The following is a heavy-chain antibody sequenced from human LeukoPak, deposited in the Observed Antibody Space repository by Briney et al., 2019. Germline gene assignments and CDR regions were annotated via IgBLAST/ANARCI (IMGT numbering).Heavy chain of an antibody. D-gene: IGHD6-13*01. CDR1: GYSFTSYW. CDR2: IYPGDSDT. J-gene: IGHJ5*02. Sequence: GESPKISCQGSGYSFTSYWIGWVRQMPGKGLAWMGIIYPGDSDTRYSPSFQGQVTISADKSISTAYLQWSSLKASDTAMYYCARLVYSSFDPWGQGTLVTVSS. CDR3: ARLVYSSFDP. V-gene: IGHV5-51*01.